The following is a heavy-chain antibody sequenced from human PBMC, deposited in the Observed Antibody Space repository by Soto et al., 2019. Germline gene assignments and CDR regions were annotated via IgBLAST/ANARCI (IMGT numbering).Heavy chain of an antibody. J-gene: IGHJ4*02. V-gene: IGHV4-30-4*01. CDR3: ARGVYDYVWGSFRDFGSNDY. CDR1: GGSISSGDYY. Sequence: SETLSLTCTVSGGSISSGDYYWSWIRQPPGKGLEWIGYIYYSGSTYYNPSLKSRVTISVDTSKNQFSLKLSSVTAADTAVYYCARGVYDYVWGSFRDFGSNDYWGQGTLVTVSS. CDR2: IYYSGST. D-gene: IGHD3-16*01.